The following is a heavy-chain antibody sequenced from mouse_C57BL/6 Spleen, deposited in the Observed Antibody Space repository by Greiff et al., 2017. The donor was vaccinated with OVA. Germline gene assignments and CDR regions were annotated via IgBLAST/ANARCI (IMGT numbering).Heavy chain of an antibody. D-gene: IGHD2-4*01. V-gene: IGHV3-6*01. Sequence: EVKLQESGPGLVKPSQSLSLTCSVTGYSITSGYYWNWIRQFPGNKLEWMGYISYDGSNNYNPSLKNRISITRDTSKNQFFLKLNSVTTEDTATYYCARDLGYYDYERFAYWGQGTLVTVSA. CDR2: ISYDGSN. CDR1: GYSITSGYY. CDR3: ARDLGYYDYERFAY. J-gene: IGHJ3*01.